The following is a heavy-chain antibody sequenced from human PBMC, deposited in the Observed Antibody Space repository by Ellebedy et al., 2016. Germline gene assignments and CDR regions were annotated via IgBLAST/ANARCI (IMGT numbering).Heavy chain of an antibody. Sequence: GESLKISCKGSGYTFTSYWIGWVRQMPGKGLEWMGIIYPGDSDTNYSPSFQGHVTISADKSISTAYLRWSSLRASDTAMYYCARQEDSGCFDPWGQGTLVTVSS. CDR3: ARQEDSGCFDP. D-gene: IGHD6-19*01. CDR1: GYTFTSYW. J-gene: IGHJ5*02. V-gene: IGHV5-51*01. CDR2: IYPGDSDT.